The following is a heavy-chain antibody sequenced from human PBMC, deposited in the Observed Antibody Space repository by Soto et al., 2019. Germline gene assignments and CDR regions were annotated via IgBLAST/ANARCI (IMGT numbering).Heavy chain of an antibody. J-gene: IGHJ3*02. Sequence: GASVKVSCKASGYTFTSYAMHWVRQAPGQRLEWMGWINAGNGNTKYSQKFQGRVTITRDTSASTAYMELSSLRSEDTAAYYCARDHEGQLVLNAFDIWGQGTMVTVSS. CDR3: ARDHEGQLVLNAFDI. V-gene: IGHV1-3*01. CDR1: GYTFTSYA. D-gene: IGHD6-6*01. CDR2: INAGNGNT.